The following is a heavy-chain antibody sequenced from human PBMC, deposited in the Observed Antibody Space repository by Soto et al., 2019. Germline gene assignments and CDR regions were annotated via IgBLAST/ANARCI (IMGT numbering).Heavy chain of an antibody. J-gene: IGHJ4*02. D-gene: IGHD3-22*01. CDR3: ARSPNSMTYPDY. V-gene: IGHV4-61*01. CDR2: IYYSGNT. Sequence: PSETLSLTCPVSGGSVSSNSYYWSWFRQPPGKGLEWIGYIYYSGNTNYNPSLKSRVTISVDTSKNQFSLRVNSVNAADTAVYYCARSPNSMTYPDYWGQGTLVTVSS. CDR1: GGSVSSNSYY.